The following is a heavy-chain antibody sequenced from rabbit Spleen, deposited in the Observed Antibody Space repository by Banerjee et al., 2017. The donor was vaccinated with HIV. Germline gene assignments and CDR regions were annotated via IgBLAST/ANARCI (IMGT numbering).Heavy chain of an antibody. CDR2: IYAGTSGNT. D-gene: IGHD7-1*01. J-gene: IGHJ6*01. Sequence: LEESGGGLVKPGGTLTLTCTVSGFSFSSSYWICWVRQAPGKGLEWIACIYAGTSGNTYYASWAKGRFTISKTSSTTVTLQMTNLTAADTATYFCDIGYSSYDAGKLWGPGTLVTVS. V-gene: IGHV1S45*01. CDR1: GFSFSSSYW. CDR3: DIGYSSYDAGKL.